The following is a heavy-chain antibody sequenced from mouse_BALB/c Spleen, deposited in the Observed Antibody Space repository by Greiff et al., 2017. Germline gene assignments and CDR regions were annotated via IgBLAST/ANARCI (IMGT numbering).Heavy chain of an antibody. V-gene: IGHV5-6*03. D-gene: IGHD4-1*01. CDR3: ASENWDGFAY. J-gene: IGHJ3*01. Sequence: EVKLVESGGGLVQPGGSLKLSCAASGFTFSSYGMSWVRQTPDKRLEWVATISSGGSYTYYPDSVKGRFTISRDNAKNTLYLQMSSLKSEDTAMYYCASENWDGFAYWGQGTLVTVSA. CDR1: GFTFSSYG. CDR2: ISSGGSYT.